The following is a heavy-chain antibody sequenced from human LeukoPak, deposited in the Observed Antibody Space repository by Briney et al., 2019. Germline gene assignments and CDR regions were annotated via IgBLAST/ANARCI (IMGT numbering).Heavy chain of an antibody. D-gene: IGHD3-10*01. Sequence: GGSLRLSCAASGFTFSSYAMHWVRQAPGKGLEWVAVISYDGSNKYYADSVKGRFTISRDNSKNTLYPQMNSLRAEDTAVYYCAKDRRSESYADANWFDLWGQGTLVTVSS. CDR1: GFTFSSYA. CDR2: ISYDGSNK. V-gene: IGHV3-30*04. CDR3: AKDRRSESYADANWFDL. J-gene: IGHJ5*02.